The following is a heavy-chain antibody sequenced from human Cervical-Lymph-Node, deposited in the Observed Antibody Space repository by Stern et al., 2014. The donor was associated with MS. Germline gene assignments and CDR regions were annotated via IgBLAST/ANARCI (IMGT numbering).Heavy chain of an antibody. V-gene: IGHV2-5*01. Sequence: QVTLKETGPMLVKPTQTLTLTCTFSGFSLSTSGVGVGWIRQPPGKALEWLALIYWTDYYLYSPSLTSRLTITKDTSKNQLVLTMTNMDPVDTATYYCAHRLEDGYSFPSAFDIWGQGTMVTVSS. J-gene: IGHJ3*02. CDR2: IYWTDYY. CDR1: GFSLSTSGVG. D-gene: IGHD5-24*01. CDR3: AHRLEDGYSFPSAFDI.